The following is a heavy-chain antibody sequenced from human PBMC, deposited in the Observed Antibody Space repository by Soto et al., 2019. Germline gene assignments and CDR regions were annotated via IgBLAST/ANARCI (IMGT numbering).Heavy chain of an antibody. J-gene: IGHJ4*02. Sequence: PSETLSLTCTVSGGSISSGGYYWSWIRQHPGKGLEWIGYIYYSGSTYYNPSLKSRVTLSVDTSKNQFSLKLSSVTAADTAVYYCARAGEGAVITTGYYFDYWGQGTLVTVSS. CDR1: GGSISSGGYY. CDR3: ARAGEGAVITTGYYFDY. CDR2: IYYSGST. D-gene: IGHD3-22*01. V-gene: IGHV4-31*03.